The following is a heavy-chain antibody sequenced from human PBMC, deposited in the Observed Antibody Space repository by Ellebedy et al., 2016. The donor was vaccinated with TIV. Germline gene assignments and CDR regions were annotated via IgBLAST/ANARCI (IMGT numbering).Heavy chain of an antibody. CDR3: TRGSLALVGATVY. CDR2: ISAYNGNT. V-gene: IGHV1-18*01. CDR1: GGTFTSYG. Sequence: ASVKVSXXASGGTFTSYGISWVRQAPGQGLEWMGWISAYNGNTNYAQKFQGRVTMTRNTSISTAYMELSSLRSEDTAVYYCTRGSLALVGATVYWGQGTLVTVSS. J-gene: IGHJ4*02. D-gene: IGHD1-26*01.